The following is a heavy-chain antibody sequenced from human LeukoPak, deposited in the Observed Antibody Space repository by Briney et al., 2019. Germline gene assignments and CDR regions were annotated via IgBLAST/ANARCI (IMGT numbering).Heavy chain of an antibody. CDR1: GYTFTDYF. CDR2: INPKSGGT. Sequence: ASVKDTFMSSGYTFTDYFMYWVRQAPGQGLEWMGWINPKSGGTNYAQKFQGRVTMTRDTSISKAYMELSRLTSDDTAVYYCARVEIVTVPVDAFDIWGQGTMVSVSS. D-gene: IGHD5-24*01. CDR3: ARVEIVTVPVDAFDI. J-gene: IGHJ3*02. V-gene: IGHV1-2*02.